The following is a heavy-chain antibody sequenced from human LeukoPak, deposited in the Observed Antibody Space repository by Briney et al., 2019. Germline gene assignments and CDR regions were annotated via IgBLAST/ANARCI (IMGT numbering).Heavy chain of an antibody. V-gene: IGHV5-51*01. CDR1: HYTFTNYW. D-gene: IGHD2-21*02. J-gene: IGHJ4*02. CDR3: ARRGDSDFRID. CDR2: IYPDDSDT. Sequence: GESLKISCNGSHYTFTNYWIGWVRQVPGRGLEWMGIIYPDDSDTRYSPSFQGQVTISADKSISTAYLQWNSLEASDSAIYYCARRGDSDFRIDWGQGTLVTVSS.